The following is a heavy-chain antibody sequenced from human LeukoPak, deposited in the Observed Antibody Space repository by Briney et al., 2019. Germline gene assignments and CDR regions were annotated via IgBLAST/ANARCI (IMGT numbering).Heavy chain of an antibody. CDR1: GFTFSSYS. J-gene: IGHJ4*02. CDR3: ARGWYDFWSGYYGL. CDR2: ISSSSSYI. D-gene: IGHD3-3*01. V-gene: IGHV3-21*01. Sequence: GGPLRLSCAASGFTFSSYSMNWLRQAPGEGLEWVSSISSSSSYIYYADSVKGRFTISRDNAKISLDLQMNSLRAEDVAVYYCARGWYDFWSGYYGLWGQGTLVTVS.